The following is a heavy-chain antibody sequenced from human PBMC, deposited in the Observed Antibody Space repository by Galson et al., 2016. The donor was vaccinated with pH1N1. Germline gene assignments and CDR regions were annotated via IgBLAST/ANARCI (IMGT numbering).Heavy chain of an antibody. CDR2: ISGSGGSS. J-gene: IGHJ3*02. CDR3: AKTLTHDEIYYAFDI. Sequence: SLRLSCAASGFTFSSYAMRWVRQAPGKGLEWVSAISGSGGSSYYADSVKGRFTISRDNSKNTLYLQMNSLRAEDTAVYYCAKTLTHDEIYYAFDIWGQGTMVTVSS. V-gene: IGHV3-23*01. CDR1: GFTFSSYA. D-gene: IGHD2-15*01.